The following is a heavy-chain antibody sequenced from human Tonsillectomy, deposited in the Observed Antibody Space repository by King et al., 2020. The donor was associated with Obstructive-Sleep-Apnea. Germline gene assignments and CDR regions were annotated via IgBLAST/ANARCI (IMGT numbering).Heavy chain of an antibody. J-gene: IGHJ4*02. D-gene: IGHD3-10*01. CDR1: GGSISSGAYY. V-gene: IGHV4-31*03. CDR3: ARDNGSGSYFPFDH. Sequence: VQLQESGPGLVKPSQTLSLTCTVSGGSISSGAYYCSWLRQHPWKGLAWIVYIYYSGSTYYNPSLKSRVTISVDTSKNQFSLKLSSVTAADTAVYYCARDNGSGSYFPFDHWGQGTLVTVSS. CDR2: IYYSGST.